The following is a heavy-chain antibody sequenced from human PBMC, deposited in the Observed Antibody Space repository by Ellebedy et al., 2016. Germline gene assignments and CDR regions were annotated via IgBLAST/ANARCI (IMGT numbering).Heavy chain of an antibody. CDR1: GFAFEDYT. V-gene: IGHV3-43*01. CDR2: ITWDGGST. Sequence: GGSLRLSCATSGFAFEDYTMHWVRQVPGKGLEWVSLITWDGGSTSYADSVKGRFTISRDNSKRSLYLQMNSLRTGDTALYCCAKDLTGDYGATWGQGTLVTVSS. J-gene: IGHJ4*02. D-gene: IGHD4-17*01. CDR3: AKDLTGDYGAT.